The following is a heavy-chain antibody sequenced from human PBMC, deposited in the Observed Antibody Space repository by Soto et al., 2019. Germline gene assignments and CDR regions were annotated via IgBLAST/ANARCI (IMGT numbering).Heavy chain of an antibody. Sequence: QVHLVQSGAEVKKPGASVKVSCKASGYTFTTNDINWVRQATGQGLEWIGWMIPISGNTGYAHKFRGRVTLTRDTSISTAYMEMSSLRSEDTAVYYCARPLVPDSTDPFDIWGQGTMVTVSS. CDR3: ARPLVPDSTDPFDI. V-gene: IGHV1-8*01. D-gene: IGHD3-22*01. CDR2: MIPISGNT. CDR1: GYTFTTND. J-gene: IGHJ3*02.